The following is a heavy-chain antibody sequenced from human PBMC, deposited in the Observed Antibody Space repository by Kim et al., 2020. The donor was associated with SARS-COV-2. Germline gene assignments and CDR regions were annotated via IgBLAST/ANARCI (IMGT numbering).Heavy chain of an antibody. Sequence: GGSLRLSCAASGFTFSDHYMDWVRQAPGKGLEWVGRTRNKANSYTTEYAASVKGRFTISRDDSKNSLYLQMNSLKTEDTAVYYCARVPSGSGSYYLPPWGQGTLVTVSS. CDR1: GFTFSDHY. V-gene: IGHV3-72*01. CDR3: ARVPSGSGSYYLPP. D-gene: IGHD3-10*01. CDR2: TRNKANSYTT. J-gene: IGHJ5*02.